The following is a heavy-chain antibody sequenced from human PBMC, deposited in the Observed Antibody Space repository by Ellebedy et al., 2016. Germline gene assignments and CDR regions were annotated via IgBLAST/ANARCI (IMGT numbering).Heavy chain of an antibody. CDR3: AKTSGWGYGEN. J-gene: IGHJ4*02. Sequence: ASVKVSXXASGYTFTIFSITWVRQVPGQGLEWMGFVNTFSGNTKFAQKFQGRVSMTTDSSTHTAYMDLRSLRSEDTAMYYCAKTSGWGYGENWGQGTLVTVSS. CDR2: VNTFSGNT. D-gene: IGHD3-10*01. CDR1: GYTFTIFS. V-gene: IGHV1-18*04.